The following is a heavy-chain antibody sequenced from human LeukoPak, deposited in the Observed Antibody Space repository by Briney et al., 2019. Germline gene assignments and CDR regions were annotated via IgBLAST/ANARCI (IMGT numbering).Heavy chain of an antibody. D-gene: IGHD3-10*01. Sequence: GGSLRLSCAASGFTFSTYSMNWVRQAPGKGLEWVSYISSSLSTIYYADSVKGRFTISRDNDKKSLFLQMNNLRDEDTAVYYYAKEGGWFGEFDYWGQGTLVTVSS. CDR2: ISSSLSTI. CDR3: AKEGGWFGEFDY. V-gene: IGHV3-48*02. CDR1: GFTFSTYS. J-gene: IGHJ4*02.